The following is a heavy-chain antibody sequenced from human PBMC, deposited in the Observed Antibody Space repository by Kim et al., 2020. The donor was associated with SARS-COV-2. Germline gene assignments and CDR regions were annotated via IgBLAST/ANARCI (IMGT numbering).Heavy chain of an antibody. CDR2: ICSGGSTT. V-gene: IGHV3-23*03. J-gene: IGHJ1*01. Sequence: GGSLRLSCAASGFTFSSYAMRWVRQAPGKGLEWVSLICSGGSTTYSASSMRGLFITSSDNNNKLFFLLNSLLGADTTAYYYSGKDSSWLFVYWGQRTRLT. D-gene: IGHD6-13*01. CDR3: GKDSSWLFVY. CDR1: GFTFSSYA.